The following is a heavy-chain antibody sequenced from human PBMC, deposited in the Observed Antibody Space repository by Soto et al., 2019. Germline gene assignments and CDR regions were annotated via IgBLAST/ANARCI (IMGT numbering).Heavy chain of an antibody. CDR2: IYSGGST. CDR3: AGRGIAALYYYYGMDV. V-gene: IGHV3-66*01. CDR1: GFTVSSNY. J-gene: IGHJ6*02. Sequence: GGSLRLSCAASGFTVSSNYMSWVRQAPGKGLEWVSVIYSGGSTYYADSVKGRFTISRDNSKNTLYLQMNSLRAEDTAVYYCAGRGIAALYYYYGMDVWGQGTTVNRLL. D-gene: IGHD6-13*01.